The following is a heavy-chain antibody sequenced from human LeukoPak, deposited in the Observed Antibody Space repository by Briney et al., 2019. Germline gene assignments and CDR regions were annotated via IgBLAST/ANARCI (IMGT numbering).Heavy chain of an antibody. D-gene: IGHD6-13*01. Sequence: SGTLSLTCSVSSGSIFSRNWWSWVRQSPGKGLEWIGQIFQSGSTNYNPSLKSRVTISVDTSKNQFSLKLSSVTAADTAVYYCVTQYSSSFNWFDPWGQGTLVTVSS. J-gene: IGHJ5*02. CDR1: SGSIFSRNW. CDR3: VTQYSSSFNWFDP. V-gene: IGHV4-4*02. CDR2: IFQSGST.